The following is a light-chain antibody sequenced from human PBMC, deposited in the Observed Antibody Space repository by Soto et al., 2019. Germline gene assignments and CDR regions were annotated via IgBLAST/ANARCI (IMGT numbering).Light chain of an antibody. V-gene: IGKV1-5*03. J-gene: IGKJ1*01. CDR1: QTISSW. CDR2: KAS. CDR3: QHYNSYSEA. Sequence: DIQMTQSPSTLSASVGDRVTITCRASQTISSWLAWYQQKPGKAPKLLIYKASTLKSGVPSRLRGSGSGTEFTLTISSLQPDDFATYYCQHYNSYSEAFGQGTKVDIK.